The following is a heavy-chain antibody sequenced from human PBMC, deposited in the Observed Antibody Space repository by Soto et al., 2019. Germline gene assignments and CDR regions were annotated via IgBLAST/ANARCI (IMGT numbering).Heavy chain of an antibody. D-gene: IGHD6-19*01. CDR2: LYYRSKWSN. J-gene: IGHJ4*02. Sequence: SQAVSVTWAISGNAFSSSSSAWCWIRLPPSGGLEWLGRLYYRSKWSNDYAVSVMGRITISPDTSKNQFPLQLNSVTPEDTAVYFCVRYTGWYNFDFWGQGTLVTVSS. V-gene: IGHV6-1*01. CDR1: GNAFSSSSSA. CDR3: VRYTGWYNFDF.